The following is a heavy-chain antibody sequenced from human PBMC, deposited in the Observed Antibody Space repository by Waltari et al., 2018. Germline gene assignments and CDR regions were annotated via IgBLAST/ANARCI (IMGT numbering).Heavy chain of an antibody. CDR2: INHSGST. J-gene: IGHJ4*02. CDR3: ARALGLMVDY. Sequence: QVQLQQWGAGLLKPSETLSLTCAVYGGPFSGYYWSWIRQPPGKGLEWIGEINHSGSTNYNPSLKSRVTISVDMSKNQFSLKLSSVTAADTAVYYCARALGLMVDYWGQGTLVTVSS. CDR1: GGPFSGYY. V-gene: IGHV4-34*01.